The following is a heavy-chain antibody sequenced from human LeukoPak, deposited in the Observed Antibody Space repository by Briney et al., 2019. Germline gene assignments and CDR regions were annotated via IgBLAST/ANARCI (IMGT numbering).Heavy chain of an antibody. CDR3: ATSEWEYYYFDY. V-gene: IGHV4-31*03. Sequence: PSETLSLTCSVSGGSVISGGHYWSWIRQFPGKGLEWIGHISHTGGTFFNPSLMSRVTLSLDTSKNHFSLDVNSGTAADTAVYYCATSEWEYYYFDYWGQGTLVTVSS. CDR2: ISHTGGT. CDR1: GGSVISGGHY. J-gene: IGHJ4*02. D-gene: IGHD1-26*01.